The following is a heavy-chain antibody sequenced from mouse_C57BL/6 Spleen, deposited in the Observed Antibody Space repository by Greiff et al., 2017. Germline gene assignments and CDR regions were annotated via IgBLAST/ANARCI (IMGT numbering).Heavy chain of an antibody. J-gene: IGHJ1*03. Sequence: QVHVKQSGPELVKPGASVKLSCKASGYTFTSYDINWVKQRPGQGLEWIGWIYPRDGSTKYNEKFKGKATLTVDTSSSTAYLELHSLTSEDSAVYFCARRDGSRNFDVWGTGTTVTVSS. CDR2: IYPRDGST. CDR3: ARRDGSRNFDV. CDR1: GYTFTSYD. D-gene: IGHD1-1*01. V-gene: IGHV1-85*01.